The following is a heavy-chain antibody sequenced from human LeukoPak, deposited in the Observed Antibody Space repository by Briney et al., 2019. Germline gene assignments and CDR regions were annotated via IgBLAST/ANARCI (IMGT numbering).Heavy chain of an antibody. J-gene: IGHJ6*02. CDR1: GYTFTGYY. V-gene: IGHV1-2*02. CDR3: ARVNRPYYYYGMDV. Sequence: ASVKVSCKASGYTFTGYYMHWVRQAPGQGLEWMEWINPNSGGTNYAQKFQGRVTMTRDTSISTAYMELSRLRSEDTAVYYCARVNRPYYYYGMDVWGQGTTVTVSS. D-gene: IGHD2/OR15-2a*01. CDR2: INPNSGGT.